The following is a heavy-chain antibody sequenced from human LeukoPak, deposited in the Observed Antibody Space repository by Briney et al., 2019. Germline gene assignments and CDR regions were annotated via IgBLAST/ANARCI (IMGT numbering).Heavy chain of an antibody. CDR2: IYNDATT. D-gene: IGHD7-27*01. CDR3: AGRAELGRGFVY. CDR1: GFTVSSNY. J-gene: IGHJ4*02. V-gene: IGHV3-66*01. Sequence: PGGSLRHSCAASGFTVSSNYMSWVRQAPGKGLEWVSSIYNDATTYYADSVKGRFTTSRDNSKNTLYLQINSLRAEDTAVYYCAGRAELGRGFVYGGQGTLVTGSS.